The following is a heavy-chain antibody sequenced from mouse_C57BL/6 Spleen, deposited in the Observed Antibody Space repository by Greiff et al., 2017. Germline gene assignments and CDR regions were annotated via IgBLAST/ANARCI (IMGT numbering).Heavy chain of an antibody. V-gene: IGHV3-6*01. CDR3: AGRGRYFDY. CDR2: ISYDGSN. Sequence: EVQLQQSGPGLVKPSQSLSLTCSVTGYSITSGYYWNWIRQFPGNKLEWMGYISYDGSNNYNPSLKNRISITRDTSKNQFFLKLNSVTTEDTATYYCAGRGRYFDYWGQGTTLTVSS. J-gene: IGHJ2*01. CDR1: GYSITSGYY. D-gene: IGHD6-1*01.